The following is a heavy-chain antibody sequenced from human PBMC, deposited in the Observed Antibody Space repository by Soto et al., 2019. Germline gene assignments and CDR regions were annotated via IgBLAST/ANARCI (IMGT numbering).Heavy chain of an antibody. V-gene: IGHV3-73*01. J-gene: IGHJ5*01. CDR1: GFTFSGSA. Sequence: GGSLRLSCAASGFTFSGSAMHWVRQASGKGLEWVGRIRSKPNAYATAYAASVRGRVTISRDDSKNMAYLQMNSLKTGDTAVYYCSAGDFFDSSAYYSTWGHGTLVTVSS. CDR2: IRSKPNAYAT. D-gene: IGHD3-22*01. CDR3: SAGDFFDSSAYYST.